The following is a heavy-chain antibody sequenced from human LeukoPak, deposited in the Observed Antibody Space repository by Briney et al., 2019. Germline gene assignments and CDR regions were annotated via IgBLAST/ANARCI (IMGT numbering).Heavy chain of an antibody. Sequence: GGSLRLSCAASGFTFNSYAMTWVRQAPGKGLEWVSAVSDSGSSTYYADSVKGRLTISTDNSKNTLYLQMNSLRAEDTAVYYCAKGYLSRDGYDYWGQGTLVTVSS. D-gene: IGHD5-24*01. V-gene: IGHV3-23*01. CDR2: VSDSGSST. J-gene: IGHJ4*02. CDR1: GFTFNSYA. CDR3: AKGYLSRDGYDY.